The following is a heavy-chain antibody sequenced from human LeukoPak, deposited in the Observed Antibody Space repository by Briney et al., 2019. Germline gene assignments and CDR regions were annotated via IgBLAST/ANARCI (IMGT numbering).Heavy chain of an antibody. CDR3: AKSGGAARRPYYFDS. V-gene: IGHV3-23*01. CDR2: ISGSGSST. CDR1: GFTFSNYA. Sequence: PGGSLRLSCAASGFTFSNYAMSWVRQAPGKGLEWVSPISGSGSSTYYADSVKGRFTISRDNFRNTLYMQMNSLRAEDTAIYYCAKSGGAARRPYYFDSWGQGTLVTVSS. D-gene: IGHD6-6*01. J-gene: IGHJ4*02.